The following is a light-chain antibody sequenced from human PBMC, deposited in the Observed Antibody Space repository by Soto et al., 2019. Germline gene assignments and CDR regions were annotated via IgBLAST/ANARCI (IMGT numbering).Light chain of an antibody. V-gene: IGKV1-33*01. J-gene: IGKJ2*02. Sequence: DIQLTQSPSSVSASVGDRVTITCQASQDIKNYLIWYQQKPGKAPNLLIYDASTLGTGVSSRFSGSGSGTDFSFTITNLQPEGIATYFCQHYDSVPCTFGQGTRLEIK. CDR3: QHYDSVPCT. CDR2: DAS. CDR1: QDIKNY.